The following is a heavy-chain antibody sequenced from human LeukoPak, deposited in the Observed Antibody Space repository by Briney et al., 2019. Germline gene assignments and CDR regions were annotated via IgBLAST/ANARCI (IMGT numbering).Heavy chain of an antibody. J-gene: IGHJ5*02. V-gene: IGHV4-39*01. CDR1: GGSIISSSYY. CDR3: ARHRYYYGSGRRWFDP. Sequence: PSETLSLTCTVSGGSIISSSYYWVWIRQPPGKGLEWIGSMYYSGSTSYNPSLKSRVTISVDTSKNQFSLKLSSVTAADTAVYHCARHRYYYGSGRRWFDPWGQGTLVTVSS. CDR2: MYYSGST. D-gene: IGHD3-10*01.